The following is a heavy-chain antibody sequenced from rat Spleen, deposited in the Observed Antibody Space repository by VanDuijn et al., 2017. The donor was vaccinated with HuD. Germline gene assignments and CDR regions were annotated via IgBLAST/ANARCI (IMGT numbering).Heavy chain of an antibody. V-gene: IGHV5-19*01. CDR1: GFSLTTNS. CDR2: ISYDGSAT. Sequence: VQLKESGPGLVQPSQTLSLTCTVSGFSLTTNSVNWIRQPPGKGLEWVASISYDGSATYYRDSVKGRFTLSRDNAKSTLFLQMGSLRSEDTATYYCATYSDYATSPFAYWGRGTLVTVSS. CDR3: ATYSDYATSPFAY. D-gene: IGHD1-6*01. J-gene: IGHJ3*01.